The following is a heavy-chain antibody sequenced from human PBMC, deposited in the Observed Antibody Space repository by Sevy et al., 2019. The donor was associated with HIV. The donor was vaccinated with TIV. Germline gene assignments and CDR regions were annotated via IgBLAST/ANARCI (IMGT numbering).Heavy chain of an antibody. Sequence: GGSLRLSCAASGFTFSNAWMSWVRQAPGKGLEWVGRIKSKTDGGTTDYAAPVKGRFIISRDDSKNTLYLRMNSLKTEDTAVYYCTTGDYIWGSYRHRNVGYYFDYWGQGTLVTVSS. CDR1: GFTFSNAW. V-gene: IGHV3-15*01. CDR3: TTGDYIWGSYRHRNVGYYFDY. D-gene: IGHD3-16*02. CDR2: IKSKTDGGTT. J-gene: IGHJ4*02.